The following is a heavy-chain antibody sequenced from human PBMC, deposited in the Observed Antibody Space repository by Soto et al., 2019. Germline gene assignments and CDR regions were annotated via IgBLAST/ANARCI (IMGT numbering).Heavy chain of an antibody. Sequence: QVQLVQSGAQVEEPGASVKVSCNASGYNFNDYFMHWMRQAPGQGLEWMGWNRAKSGETKYEQNFQGRFTMTSDTSISTAYRQLTMVTSDDTAVYFCAAETGEDTFDYWGQGTLVTVAT. CDR2: NRAKSGET. D-gene: IGHD1-1*01. CDR3: AAETGEDTFDY. CDR1: GYNFNDYF. V-gene: IGHV1-2*02. J-gene: IGHJ4*02.